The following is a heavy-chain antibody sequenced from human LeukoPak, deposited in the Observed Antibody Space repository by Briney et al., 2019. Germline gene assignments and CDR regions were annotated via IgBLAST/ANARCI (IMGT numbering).Heavy chain of an antibody. V-gene: IGHV3-33*01. CDR2: IWYDGNTK. J-gene: IGHJ4*02. Sequence: GMSLRLSCAASGFTLSAHGMHWVRQAPGKGLEWLAVIWYDGNTKYYSDSVKGRFTISRDSSKNTLYLEMNSMRAEDTAVYYCARDEVITFRLFDHWGQGTLVTVSS. CDR1: GFTLSAHG. D-gene: IGHD1-14*01. CDR3: ARDEVITFRLFDH.